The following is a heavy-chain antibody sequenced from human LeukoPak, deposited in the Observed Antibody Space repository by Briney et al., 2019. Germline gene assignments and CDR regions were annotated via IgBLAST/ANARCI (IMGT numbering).Heavy chain of an antibody. V-gene: IGHV4-4*02. CDR1: GGSISSSNW. J-gene: IGHJ3*02. CDR3: ARGGDIVVVPAASGAFDI. Sequence: SETLSLTCAVSGGSISSSNWWSWVRQPPGKGLEWIGEIYHSGSTNYNPSLQSRVTISVDRSKNQFSLKLSSVTAADTAVYYCARGGDIVVVPAASGAFDIWGQGTMVTVSS. D-gene: IGHD2-2*01. CDR2: IYHSGST.